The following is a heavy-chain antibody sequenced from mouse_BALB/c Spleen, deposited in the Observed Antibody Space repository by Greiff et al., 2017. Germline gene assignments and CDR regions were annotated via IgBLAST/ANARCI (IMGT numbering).Heavy chain of an antibody. Sequence: QVRLQQSGAELARPGASVKMSCKASGYTFTSYTMHWVKQRPGQGLEWIGYINPSSGYTNYNQKFKDKATLTADKSSSTAYMQLSSLTSEDSAVYYCALGGFYAMDYWGQGTSVTVSS. CDR2: INPSSGYT. CDR1: GYTFTSYT. J-gene: IGHJ4*01. CDR3: ALGGFYAMDY. V-gene: IGHV1-4*01. D-gene: IGHD1-1*02.